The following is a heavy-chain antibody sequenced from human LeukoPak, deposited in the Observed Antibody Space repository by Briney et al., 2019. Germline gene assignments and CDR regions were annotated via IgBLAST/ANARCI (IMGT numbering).Heavy chain of an antibody. CDR1: GFTFSSYD. Sequence: GGSLRLSCATSGFTFSSYDMHWVRQAPGKGLEWVAFIRYDGNIKYFADSVKGRFTISRDNSKNTLYLQMNSLRVEDTAVYYCARDRQICSSTSCYILPLDYWGQGTLVTVSS. V-gene: IGHV3-30*02. J-gene: IGHJ4*02. CDR2: IRYDGNIK. CDR3: ARDRQICSSTSCYILPLDY. D-gene: IGHD2-2*02.